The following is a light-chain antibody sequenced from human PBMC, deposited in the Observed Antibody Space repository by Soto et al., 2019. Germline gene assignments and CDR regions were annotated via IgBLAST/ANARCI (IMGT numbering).Light chain of an antibody. J-gene: IGLJ2*01. CDR2: SNN. CDR1: RSNIGSNT. CDR3: SLWDDSLNGVV. Sequence: QAVLTQPPSASGTPGQRVTISCSGSRSNIGSNTVNWYQHLPGMAPKLLIYSNNQRPSGVPGRFSGSKSGTSASLAISGLQSEDEADYYCSLWDDSLNGVVFGGGTKVTVL. V-gene: IGLV1-44*01.